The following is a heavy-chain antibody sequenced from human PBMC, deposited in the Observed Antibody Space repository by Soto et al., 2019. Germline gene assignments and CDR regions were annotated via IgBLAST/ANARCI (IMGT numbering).Heavy chain of an antibody. CDR1: GGSISSYY. CDR3: ARDDTYGGYVY. D-gene: IGHD5-12*01. J-gene: IGHJ4*02. Sequence: SETLSLTCTVSGGSISSYYWSWIRQPPGKGLEWIGYIYYSGSTNYNPSLKSRVTISVDTSKNQFSLKLSSVTAADTAVYYCARDDTYGGYVYWGQGTLVTVSS. CDR2: IYYSGST. V-gene: IGHV4-59*01.